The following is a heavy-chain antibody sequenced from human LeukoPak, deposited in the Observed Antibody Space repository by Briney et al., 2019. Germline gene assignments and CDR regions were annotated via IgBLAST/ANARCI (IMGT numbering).Heavy chain of an antibody. J-gene: IGHJ4*02. D-gene: IGHD3-22*01. Sequence: NPSETLSLTCTVSGGSISSYYWSWIRQPPGKGLEWIGYIYYSGSTNYNPSLKSRVTISVDTSKNQFSLKLSSVTAADTAVYYCARMRYYYDSSGYYNYFDYWGQGTLVTVSS. CDR3: ARMRYYYDSSGYYNYFDY. CDR1: GGSISSYY. V-gene: IGHV4-59*01. CDR2: IYYSGST.